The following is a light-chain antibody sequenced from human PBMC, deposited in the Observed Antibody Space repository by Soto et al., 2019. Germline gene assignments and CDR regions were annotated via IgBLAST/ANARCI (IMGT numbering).Light chain of an antibody. CDR3: SSYTTRSTVV. CDR1: SSDVGGYNY. V-gene: IGLV2-14*01. J-gene: IGLJ2*01. Sequence: QSALTQPASVSGSPGQSITISCTGTSSDVGGYNYVSWFQQHPGKAPNLMIYDVYRRPSGVSYRFSGSKSGNTASLTISGLQAEDEAEYYCSSYTTRSTVVFGGGTKLTVL. CDR2: DVY.